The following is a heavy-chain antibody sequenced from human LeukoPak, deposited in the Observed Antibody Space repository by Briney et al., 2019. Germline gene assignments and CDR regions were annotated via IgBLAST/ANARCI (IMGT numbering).Heavy chain of an antibody. CDR1: GFIFRDFS. CDR3: ARPRGCGSSRCNNFDY. CDR2: MNEYGSEI. Sequence: GGSLRLSCSVSGFIFRDFSMSWVRQAPGKGLEWVAKMNEYGSEIFHVDSVKGRFTISRDNGKNSLYLQMNRLRAEDTAVYYCARPRGCGSSRCNNFDYWGQGTLVTVSS. J-gene: IGHJ4*02. V-gene: IGHV3-7*01. D-gene: IGHD2-2*01.